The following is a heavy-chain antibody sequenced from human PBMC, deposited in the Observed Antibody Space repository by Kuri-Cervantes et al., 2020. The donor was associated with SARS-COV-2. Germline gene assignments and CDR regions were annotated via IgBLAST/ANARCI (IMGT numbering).Heavy chain of an antibody. CDR3: ARAEHLLTTVIAFDY. D-gene: IGHD4-17*01. CDR1: GHTFTSYA. J-gene: IGHJ4*02. V-gene: IGHV1-3*01. Sequence: ASVKVSCKASGHTFTSYAMHWVRQAPGQRLEWMGWINAGNGNTKYSQKFKGRVTITRDTSASTAYMELSSLRSEDTAVYYCARAEHLLTTVIAFDYWGQGTLVTVSS. CDR2: INAGNGNT.